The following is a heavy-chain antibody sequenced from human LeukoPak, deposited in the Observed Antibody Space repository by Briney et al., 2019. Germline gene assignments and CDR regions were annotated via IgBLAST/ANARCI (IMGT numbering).Heavy chain of an antibody. J-gene: IGHJ4*02. CDR3: AKGLTIFGVVRTGLDY. CDR1: GSSINCSSYY. D-gene: IGHD3-3*01. CDR2: ISYSGSS. Sequence: SETLSLTCTVSGSSINCSSYYWGWIRQPPGKGLEWIGTISYSGSSYYNPSLKSRVTTSLDTSRNQFSLSLSSVTAADTAVYYCAKGLTIFGVVRTGLDYWGQGTLVTVSS. V-gene: IGHV4-39*07.